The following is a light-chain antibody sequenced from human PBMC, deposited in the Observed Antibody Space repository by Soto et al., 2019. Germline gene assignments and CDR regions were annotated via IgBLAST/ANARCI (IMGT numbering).Light chain of an antibody. Sequence: QSVLTQPPSVSAAPGQKVTISCSGGSSNIGSHYVSWYQHLPGTAPKLLIYDNYKRPSGIPDRFSGSKSGTSATLDITGLQTGDEADYYCETWDTLLSAGVFGGGTQLTVL. J-gene: IGLJ2*01. CDR2: DNY. CDR1: SSNIGSHY. CDR3: ETWDTLLSAGV. V-gene: IGLV1-51*01.